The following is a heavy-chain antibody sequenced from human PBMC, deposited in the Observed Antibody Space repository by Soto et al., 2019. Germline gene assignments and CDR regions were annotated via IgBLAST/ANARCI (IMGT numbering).Heavy chain of an antibody. CDR3: ARLFYYDTSGSYYYFDY. CDR2: IYYNGNT. J-gene: IGHJ4*02. CDR1: GGSLNSGGYY. D-gene: IGHD3-22*01. Sequence: SETKSLTCTVAGGSLNSGGYYWSWIRQHPGKGLEWIGSIYYNGNTYYNPSLKSRITISLDTSRNQFSLKLSSVTAADTAVYYCARLFYYDTSGSYYYFDYWGQGTLVTVS. V-gene: IGHV4-31*03.